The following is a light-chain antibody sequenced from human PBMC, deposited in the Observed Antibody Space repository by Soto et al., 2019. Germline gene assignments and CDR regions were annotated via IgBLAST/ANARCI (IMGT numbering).Light chain of an antibody. V-gene: IGLV4-69*01. Sequence: QPVLTQSPSASASLGASVKLTCTLSRGHSNYAIAWHQQQPEKGPRYLMKLNSDGSHSKGDGIPDRFSGSSSGAERYLTSSSLQSEDEADYYCQTWGSGIVVFGGGTKLTVL. CDR2: LNSDGSH. CDR1: RGHSNYA. CDR3: QTWGSGIVV. J-gene: IGLJ2*01.